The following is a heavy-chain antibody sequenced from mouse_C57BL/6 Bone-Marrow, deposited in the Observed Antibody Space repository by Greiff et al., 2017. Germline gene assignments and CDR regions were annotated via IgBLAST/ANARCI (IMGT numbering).Heavy chain of an antibody. Sequence: QVQLQQPGAELVRPGSSVKLSCKASGYTFTSYWMHWVKQRPIQGLEWIGNIDPSDSETNYNQKFKDKATLTVDKSSSTAYMQRSSLTSEDSAIYYCARGYFAYYALDYWGQGTSVTVSA. CDR1: GYTFTSYW. V-gene: IGHV1-52*01. J-gene: IGHJ4*01. CDR3: ARGYFAYYALDY. CDR2: IDPSDSET. D-gene: IGHD2-14*01.